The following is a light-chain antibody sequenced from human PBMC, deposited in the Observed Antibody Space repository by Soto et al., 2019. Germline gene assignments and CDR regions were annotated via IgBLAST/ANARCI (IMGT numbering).Light chain of an antibody. J-gene: IGKJ5*01. V-gene: IGKV3-11*01. CDR3: QQRTTGPPPP. CDR2: DAS. Sequence: EIVLTQSPATLSLSPGERATLSCRASQSVSSYLAWYQQKPGQAPRLLIYDASNRATGIPARFSGSGSGTNFPLPTSTLEPEVLAVYCCQQRTTGPPPPCAQGPRLEIK. CDR1: QSVSSY.